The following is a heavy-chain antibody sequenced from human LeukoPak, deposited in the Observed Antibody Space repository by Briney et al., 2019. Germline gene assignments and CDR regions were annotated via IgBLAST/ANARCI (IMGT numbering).Heavy chain of an antibody. V-gene: IGHV5-51*01. Sequence: KGGESLKISCKGSGYSFTNYWIGWVRQMPGKGLEWMGIIYPDDSDTRYSPSFQGQVTISADKSINTVYLQWSSLKASDTAMYYCARRVVVDGDQWGQGTLVTVSS. J-gene: IGHJ4*02. CDR1: GYSFTNYW. CDR2: IYPDDSDT. CDR3: ARRVVVDGDQ. D-gene: IGHD3-22*01.